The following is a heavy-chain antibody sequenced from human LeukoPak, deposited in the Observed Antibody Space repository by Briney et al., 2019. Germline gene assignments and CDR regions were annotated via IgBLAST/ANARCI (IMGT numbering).Heavy chain of an antibody. D-gene: IGHD4-17*01. CDR1: GFTFSIYA. J-gene: IGHJ4*02. V-gene: IGHV3-30-3*01. CDR2: ISYDRSTE. CDR3: ARDLRENRDYVAYFDY. Sequence: PGGSLRLSCAASGFTFSIYAVHWVRQAPGKGLEWVAAISYDRSTEYFADSVKGRFTISRDNSENTLYLQMNSLRAEDTAVYYCARDLRENRDYVAYFDYWGQGILVTVSS.